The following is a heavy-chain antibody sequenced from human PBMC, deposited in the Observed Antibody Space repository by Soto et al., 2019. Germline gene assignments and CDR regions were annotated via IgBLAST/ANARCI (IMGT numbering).Heavy chain of an antibody. J-gene: IGHJ6*02. CDR3: AMVDVYVTPTPQDV. D-gene: IGHD3-16*01. CDR2: INAYNGNT. Sequence: QVQLVQSGAEVKNPGASVKVSCKASGYSFTRYGIGWARQAPGQGLEWMGWINAYNGNTNYAQNLQGRLTLTTDPSTTTAYMELSSLRSNDTAIYYCAMVDVYVTPTPQDVWGQGTTVTVSS. V-gene: IGHV1-18*01. CDR1: GYSFTRYG.